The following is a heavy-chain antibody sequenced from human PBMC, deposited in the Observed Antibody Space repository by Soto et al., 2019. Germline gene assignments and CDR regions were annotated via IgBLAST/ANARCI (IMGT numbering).Heavy chain of an antibody. V-gene: IGHV1-8*01. CDR2: MNPNSGNT. CDR3: ARYGYGSGGSYYYYYYMDV. CDR1: GYTFTSYD. D-gene: IGHD3-10*01. J-gene: IGHJ6*03. Sequence: ASVKVSCKASGYTFTSYDINWVRQATGQGLEWMGWMNPNSGNTGYAQKFQGRVTMTRNTSISTAYMELSSLRSEDTAVYYCARYGYGSGGSYYYYYYMDVWGKGTKVTVSS.